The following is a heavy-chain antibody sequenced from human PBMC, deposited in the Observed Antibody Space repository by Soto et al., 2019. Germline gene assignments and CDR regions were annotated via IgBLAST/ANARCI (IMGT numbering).Heavy chain of an antibody. CDR3: AKGSGFYYDSSGYSHSDAFDI. V-gene: IGHV3-30*18. Sequence: GGSLRLSCAASGFTFSSYGMHWVRQAPGKGLEWVAVISYDGSNKYYADSVKGRFTISRDNSKNTLYLQMNSLRAEDTAVYYCAKGSGFYYDSSGYSHSDAFDIWGQGTMVTVSS. J-gene: IGHJ3*02. CDR2: ISYDGSNK. CDR1: GFTFSSYG. D-gene: IGHD3-22*01.